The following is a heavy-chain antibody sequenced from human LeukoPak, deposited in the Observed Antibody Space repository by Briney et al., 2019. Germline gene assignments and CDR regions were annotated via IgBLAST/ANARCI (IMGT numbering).Heavy chain of an antibody. CDR3: ATDAMTDY. CDR2: ISYDGSNK. CDR1: GFTFSDYG. V-gene: IGHV3-30*03. J-gene: IGHJ4*02. Sequence: GGSLRLSCAASGFTFSDYGMHWVRQAPGKGLEWVAVISYDGSNKYYADSVKGRFTISRDNSKNTLYLQMNSLRAEDTAVYYCATDAMTDYWGQGTLVTVSS. D-gene: IGHD2-2*01.